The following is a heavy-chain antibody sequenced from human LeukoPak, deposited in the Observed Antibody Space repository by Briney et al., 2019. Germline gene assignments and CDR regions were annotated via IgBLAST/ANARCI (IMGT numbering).Heavy chain of an antibody. CDR1: EFTFSSYS. Sequence: GGSLRLSCVASEFTFSSYSMIWVRQAPGKGLEWISYISSGSGNRYYADSVKGRFTISRDNAKNLLYLQMNNLRADDTAVYYCARAAKWEFYHYYMDVWGKGTTVAVSS. V-gene: IGHV3-48*01. D-gene: IGHD1-26*01. CDR2: ISSGSGNR. J-gene: IGHJ6*03. CDR3: ARAAKWEFYHYYMDV.